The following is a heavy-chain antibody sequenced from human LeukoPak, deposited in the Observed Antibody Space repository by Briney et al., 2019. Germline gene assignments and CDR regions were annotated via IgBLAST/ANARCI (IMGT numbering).Heavy chain of an antibody. D-gene: IGHD3-10*01. CDR2: MNPNSANT. Sequence: ASVKVSCKASGYTFTSYDINWVRQATGQGLEWMGWMNPNSANTGYAQNFQGRVTMTRNTSISTAYMELSSLRSEDTALYYCAIRFSRGSGSAIDYWGQGTQVTVSS. CDR1: GYTFTSYD. J-gene: IGHJ4*02. CDR3: AIRFSRGSGSAIDY. V-gene: IGHV1-8*01.